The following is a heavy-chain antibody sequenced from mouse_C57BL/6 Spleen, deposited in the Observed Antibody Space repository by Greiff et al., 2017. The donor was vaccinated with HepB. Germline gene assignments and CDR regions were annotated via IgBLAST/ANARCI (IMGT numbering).Heavy chain of an antibody. V-gene: IGHV1-22*01. CDR1: GYTFTDYN. Sequence: EVQLQQSGPELVKPGASVKMSCKASGYTFTDYNMHWVKQSHGKSLEWIGYINPNNGGTSYNQKFKGKATLTVNKSSSTAYMDLRSLTSEDSAVYYCVRGVYYYGTYYAMDYWGQGTSVTVSS. CDR3: VRGVYYYGTYYAMDY. D-gene: IGHD1-1*01. CDR2: INPNNGGT. J-gene: IGHJ4*01.